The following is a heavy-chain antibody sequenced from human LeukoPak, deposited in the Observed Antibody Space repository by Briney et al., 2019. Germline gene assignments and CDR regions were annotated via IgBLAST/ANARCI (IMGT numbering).Heavy chain of an antibody. CDR3: ARLDSSGYYRFDY. J-gene: IGHJ4*02. Sequence: PGRSLRLSCAASGFTFSSYGMHWVRQAPGKGLEWVAVISYDGSNKYYADSVKGRFTISRDNSKNTLYLQMNSLRAEDTAVYYCARLDSSGYYRFDYWGQGTLVTVSS. D-gene: IGHD3-22*01. V-gene: IGHV3-30*03. CDR1: GFTFSSYG. CDR2: ISYDGSNK.